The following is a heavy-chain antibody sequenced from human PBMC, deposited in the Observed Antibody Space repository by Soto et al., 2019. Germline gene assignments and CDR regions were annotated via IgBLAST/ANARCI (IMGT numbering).Heavy chain of an antibody. J-gene: IGHJ5*02. D-gene: IGHD3-22*01. CDR1: GYTFTSYA. V-gene: IGHV1-3*01. Sequence: ASVKVSCKASGYTFTSYAMHWVRQAPGQRLEWMGWINAYNGNTKYSQKFQGRVIITRNTSVSTAYMELSSLTSEDTAVYYCATTRTKHDSSAYNWFDPWGQGTLVTVSS. CDR3: ATTRTKHDSSAYNWFDP. CDR2: INAYNGNT.